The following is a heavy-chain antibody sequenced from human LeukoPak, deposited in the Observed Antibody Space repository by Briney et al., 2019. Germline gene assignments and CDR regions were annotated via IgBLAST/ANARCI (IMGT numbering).Heavy chain of an antibody. V-gene: IGHV4-39*07. D-gene: IGHD2-21*01. Sequence: ASETLSLTCTVSGVSISSSSYDWGWLRQAAGKGLEWIVSMYYSGSTYDDPSGKRLFTISVDTSKNQFSLKLSSVTAADTSVYYCARDLFYWGQGTLVTVSS. J-gene: IGHJ4*02. CDR2: MYYSGST. CDR1: GVSISSSSYD. CDR3: ARDLFY.